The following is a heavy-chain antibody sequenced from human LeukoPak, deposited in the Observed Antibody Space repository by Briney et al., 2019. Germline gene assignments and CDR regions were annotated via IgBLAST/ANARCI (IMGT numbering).Heavy chain of an antibody. J-gene: IGHJ4*02. Sequence: GGSLRLSCAASGFTFSSYWMTWVRQAPGKGLEWVANINQDGSEEYYVDSVKGRFTISRDDAKNSLYLQMNSLRAEDTGVYYCARSSSGYYYTLIDYWGQGTLVTVSS. D-gene: IGHD3-22*01. CDR1: GFTFSSYW. CDR3: ARSSSGYYYTLIDY. CDR2: INQDGSEE. V-gene: IGHV3-7*01.